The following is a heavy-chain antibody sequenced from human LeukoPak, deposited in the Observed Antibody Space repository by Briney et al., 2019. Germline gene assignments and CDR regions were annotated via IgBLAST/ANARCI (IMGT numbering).Heavy chain of an antibody. D-gene: IGHD1-26*01. V-gene: IGHV4-4*09. CDR2: IYTSGST. CDR3: ARYSGGFDY. CDR1: GGSISSYY. Sequence: SETLSLICAVSGGSISSYYWSWIRQPPGKGLEWIGYIYTSGSTNYNPSLKSRVTISVDTSKNQFSLKLSSVTAADTAVYYCARYSGGFDYCGQGTLVTVSS. J-gene: IGHJ4*02.